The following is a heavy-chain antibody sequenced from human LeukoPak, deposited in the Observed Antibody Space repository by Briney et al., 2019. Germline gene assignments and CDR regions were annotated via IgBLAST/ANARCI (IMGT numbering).Heavy chain of an antibody. D-gene: IGHD6-13*01. CDR1: GYALTELS. J-gene: IGHJ4*02. Sequence: ASVKVSCKVSGYALTELSMHWVRQAPGKGLEWMGGFDPEDGETIYAQKFQGRVTMTEDTSTDTAYMELSSLRSEDTAVFYCARLYSSSSKRWQVADPHPFDYWGQGTLVTVSS. CDR3: ARLYSSSSKRWQVADPHPFDY. V-gene: IGHV1-24*01. CDR2: FDPEDGET.